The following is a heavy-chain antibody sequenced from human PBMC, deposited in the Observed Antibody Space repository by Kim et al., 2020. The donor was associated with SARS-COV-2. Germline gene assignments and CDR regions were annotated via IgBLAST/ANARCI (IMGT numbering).Heavy chain of an antibody. J-gene: IGHJ3*02. CDR3: AREHYDTSGSTFDI. D-gene: IGHD3-22*01. Sequence: ADSVKGRFTSSRDNSKNTLYLQMNSLRVDDTAVYYCAREHYDTSGSTFDIWGQGTMVTVSS. V-gene: IGHV3-30*01.